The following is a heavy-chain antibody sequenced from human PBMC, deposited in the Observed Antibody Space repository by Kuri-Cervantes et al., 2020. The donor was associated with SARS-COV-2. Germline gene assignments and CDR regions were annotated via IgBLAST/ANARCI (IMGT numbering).Heavy chain of an antibody. CDR1: GFIFSSYS. CDR3: ARDGGGYYDSSGYYGQLGFDY. J-gene: IGHJ4*02. V-gene: IGHV3-48*02. CDR2: ISSSSSTI. Sequence: GESLKISCAASGFIFSSYSMNWVRQAPGKGLEWVSYISSSSSTIYYADSVKGRFTIYGDNAKNSLYLQMNSLRDEDTAVYYCARDGGGYYDSSGYYGQLGFDYWGQGTLVTVSS. D-gene: IGHD3-22*01.